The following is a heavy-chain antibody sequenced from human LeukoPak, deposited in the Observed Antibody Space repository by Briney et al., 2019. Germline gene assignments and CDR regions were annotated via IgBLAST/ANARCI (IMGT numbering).Heavy chain of an antibody. Sequence: GGSLRLSCAASGFTFSSYAMSWVRQAPGKGLEWVSAISGSGGSTYYADSVKGRFTISRDNSKNTLYLQMNSLRAEDTAVYYCARGAHYYDSSGYLQKNNAFDIWGQGTMVTVSS. CDR1: GFTFSSYA. CDR3: ARGAHYYDSSGYLQKNNAFDI. D-gene: IGHD3-22*01. CDR2: ISGSGGST. J-gene: IGHJ3*02. V-gene: IGHV3-23*01.